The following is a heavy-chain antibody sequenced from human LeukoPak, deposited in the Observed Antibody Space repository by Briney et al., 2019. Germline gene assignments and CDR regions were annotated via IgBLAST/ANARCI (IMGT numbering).Heavy chain of an antibody. J-gene: IGHJ4*02. Sequence: SETLSLTCTVSGGSIGSYYWSWIRQPPGKGLEWIAYAYSNGNTKSNPSLKSRVTISVDTSKNQFSLKLTSVTAADTAVYYCARGFRVGTAIWGQEILVTVSS. CDR2: AYSNGNT. D-gene: IGHD5-18*01. V-gene: IGHV4-59*01. CDR3: ARGFRVGTAI. CDR1: GGSIGSYY.